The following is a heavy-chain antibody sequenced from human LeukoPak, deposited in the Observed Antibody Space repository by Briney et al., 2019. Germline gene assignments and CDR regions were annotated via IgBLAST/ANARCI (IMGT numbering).Heavy chain of an antibody. CDR3: ARVGGDHWYYFDY. V-gene: IGHV3-30-3*01. J-gene: IGHJ4*02. Sequence: GRSLRLSCAASGFTFSSYAMHWVRQAPGKGLEWVAVISYDGSNKYYADSVKGRFTISRDYAKNALYLQMNSLRVEDTAVYYCARVGGDHWYYFDYWGQGTLVTVSS. CDR1: GFTFSSYA. D-gene: IGHD2-8*02. CDR2: ISYDGSNK.